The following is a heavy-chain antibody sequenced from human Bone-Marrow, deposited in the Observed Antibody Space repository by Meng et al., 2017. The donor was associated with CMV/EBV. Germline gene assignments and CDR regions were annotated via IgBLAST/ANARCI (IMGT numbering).Heavy chain of an antibody. CDR3: ARDLDYGDYGRGIIY. J-gene: IGHJ4*02. V-gene: IGHV1-2*02. D-gene: IGHD4-17*01. Sequence: ASVKVSCKASGYTFTGYYMHWVRQAPGQGLEWMGWINPNSGGTNYAQKFQGRVTMTRDTSISTAYMELSRLRSDDTAVYYCARDLDYGDYGRGIIYWGQGTLVTVSS. CDR2: INPNSGGT. CDR1: GYTFTGYY.